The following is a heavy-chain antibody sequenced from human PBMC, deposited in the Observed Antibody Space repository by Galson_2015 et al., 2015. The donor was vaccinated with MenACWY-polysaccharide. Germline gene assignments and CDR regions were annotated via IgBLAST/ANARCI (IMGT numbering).Heavy chain of an antibody. CDR1: GFTFSSNA. J-gene: IGHJ4*02. V-gene: IGHV3-23*01. CDR3: AISRGFSSGWKYFDY. CDR2: ISGTGDSI. D-gene: IGHD6-19*01. Sequence: SLRLPCATSGFTFSSNAMSWVRQAPGKGLEWVSAISGTGDSIRYADSVTGRFTISRDASKYTLYLQMSSLGAEDTALYYCAISRGFSSGWKYFDYWGQGTLVTVSA.